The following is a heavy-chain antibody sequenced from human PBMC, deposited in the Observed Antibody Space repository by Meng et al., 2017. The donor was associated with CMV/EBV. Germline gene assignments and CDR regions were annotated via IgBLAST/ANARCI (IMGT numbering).Heavy chain of an antibody. CDR3: ARAGDYGGRGYFDY. CDR1: GGTFSSYA. Sequence: VQAVAEVEKPGSSVKVFCKASGGTFSSYAISWVRQAPGQGLEWMGGIIPIFGTANYAQKFQGRVTITADESTSTAYMELSSLRSEDTAVYYCARAGDYGGRGYFDYWGQGTLVTVSS. CDR2: IIPIFGTA. D-gene: IGHD4-23*01. J-gene: IGHJ4*02. V-gene: IGHV1-69*01.